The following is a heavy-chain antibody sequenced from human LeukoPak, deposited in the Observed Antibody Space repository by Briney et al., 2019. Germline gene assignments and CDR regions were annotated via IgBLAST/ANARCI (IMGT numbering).Heavy chain of an antibody. J-gene: IGHJ4*02. CDR1: GGTFSSYA. V-gene: IGHV1-69*04. CDR2: IIPILGLA. D-gene: IGHD5-24*01. Sequence: SVKVSCKASGGTFSSYAIIWVRQAPRQGLEWMGRIIPILGLANYAQKFQGRVTITADKSTSTAYMELSSLRSEDTAVYYCARGVEMATWYYFDYWGQGTLVTVSS. CDR3: ARGVEMATWYYFDY.